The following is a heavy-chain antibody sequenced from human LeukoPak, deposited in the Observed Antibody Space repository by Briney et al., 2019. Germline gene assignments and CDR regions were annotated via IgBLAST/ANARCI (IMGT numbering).Heavy chain of an antibody. V-gene: IGHV3-23*01. CDR1: GFTFSSYW. J-gene: IGHJ4*02. CDR2: ISGSGGST. Sequence: PGGSLRLSCAASGFTFSSYWMSWVRQAPGKGLEWVSAISGSGGSTYYADSVKGRFTISRDNSKNTLYLQMNSLRAEDTAVYYCAKGQREWLLLYYFDYWGQGTLVTVSS. CDR3: AKGQREWLLLYYFDY. D-gene: IGHD3-3*01.